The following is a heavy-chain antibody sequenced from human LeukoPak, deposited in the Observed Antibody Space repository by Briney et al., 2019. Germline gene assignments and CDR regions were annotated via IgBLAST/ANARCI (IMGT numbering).Heavy chain of an antibody. CDR3: ARELAVAGEDNWFDP. Sequence: GGSLRLSCTASGINFRDSSTMEWVRQTPGKGLEWVSSIERSSTYIYYADSVKGRFTISRDNAKNSLYLQMNSLRAEDTAVYYCARELAVAGEDNWFDPWGQGTLVTVSS. CDR1: GINFRDSST. CDR2: IERSSTYI. D-gene: IGHD6-19*01. V-gene: IGHV3-21*01. J-gene: IGHJ5*02.